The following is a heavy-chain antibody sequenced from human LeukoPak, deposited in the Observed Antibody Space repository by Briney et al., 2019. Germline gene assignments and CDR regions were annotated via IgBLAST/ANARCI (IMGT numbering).Heavy chain of an antibody. Sequence: SETLSLTCTVSGGSISSSSYYWGWIRQPPGKGLEWIGSIDYSGSTYYNPSLKSLVTISVDTSKNQFSLKLSSVTAADTAVYYCARSSYYYDSSGYPNWFDPWGQGTLVTVSS. V-gene: IGHV4-39*07. D-gene: IGHD3-22*01. CDR2: IDYSGST. CDR3: ARSSYYYDSSGYPNWFDP. J-gene: IGHJ5*02. CDR1: GGSISSSSYY.